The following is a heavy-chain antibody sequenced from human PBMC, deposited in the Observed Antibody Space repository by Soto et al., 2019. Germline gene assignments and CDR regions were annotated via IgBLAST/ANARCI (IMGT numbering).Heavy chain of an antibody. CDR1: GFTVSSNY. V-gene: IGHV3-66*01. CDR2: IYSGGST. D-gene: IGHD3-10*01. J-gene: IGHJ5*02. CDR3: ARAAPTADALNYYGSNWFDP. Sequence: HPGGSLRLSCAASGFTVSSNYMSWVRQAPGKGLEWVSVIYSGGSTYYADSVKGRFTISRDNSKNTLYLQMNSLRAEDTAVYYCARAAPTADALNYYGSNWFDPWGQGTLVTVSS.